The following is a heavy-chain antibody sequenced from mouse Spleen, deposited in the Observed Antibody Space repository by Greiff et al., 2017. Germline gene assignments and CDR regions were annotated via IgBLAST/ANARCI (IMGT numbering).Heavy chain of an antibody. V-gene: IGHV5-9-1*02. CDR1: GFTFSSYA. CDR3: TRAYSNYVGNAMDY. CDR2: ISSGGDYI. D-gene: IGHD2-5*01. Sequence: EVQLVESGEGLVKPGGSLKLSCAASGFTFSSYAMSWVRQTPEKRLEWVAYISSGGDYIYYADTVKGRFTISRDNARNTLYLQMSSLKSEDTAMYYCTRAYSNYVGNAMDYWGQGTSVTVSS. J-gene: IGHJ4*01.